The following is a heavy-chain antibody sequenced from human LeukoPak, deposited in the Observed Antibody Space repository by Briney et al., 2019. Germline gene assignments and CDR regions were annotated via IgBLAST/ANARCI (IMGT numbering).Heavy chain of an antibody. CDR1: EFTFDKYW. J-gene: IGHJ4*02. D-gene: IGHD3-22*01. CDR2: INGDGTIT. Sequence: GGSLRLSCAASEFTFDKYWMHWVRQAPGKGLVWVSRINGDGTITSYADSVKGAFIISRDNAKNTLYLQVSSLRAEDTAVYYCATGHYYDSRGYYTFGHWGQGTLVTVSS. V-gene: IGHV3-74*01. CDR3: ATGHYYDSRGYYTFGH.